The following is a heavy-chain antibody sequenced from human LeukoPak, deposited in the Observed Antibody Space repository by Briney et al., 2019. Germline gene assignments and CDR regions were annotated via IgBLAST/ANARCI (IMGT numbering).Heavy chain of an antibody. CDR1: GGSISRNY. Sequence: SETLSLTCTVSGGSISRNYWSWIRQPPGKGLEWIGHIFYSGSTNYNPSLKSRVTISLVMSKNQISLKLSSVTTADTAMYYCARTDDAFHIWGHGTTVTVSS. D-gene: IGHD2-21*02. CDR2: IFYSGST. V-gene: IGHV4-59*01. CDR3: ARTDDAFHI. J-gene: IGHJ3*02.